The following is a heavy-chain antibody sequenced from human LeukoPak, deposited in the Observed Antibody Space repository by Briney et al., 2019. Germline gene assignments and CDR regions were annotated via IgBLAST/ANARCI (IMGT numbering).Heavy chain of an antibody. J-gene: IGHJ4*02. V-gene: IGHV1-46*01. CDR3: ARDLMVATGRPQPIDY. CDR2: VDPSGDIA. D-gene: IGHD2-8*01. Sequence: ASGXXXEWMGIVDPSGDIATYAQKFQGRVTLTTDTSTSTFYMELSSLRSEDTAIYYCARDLMVATGRPQPIDYWGQGTLVTVSS.